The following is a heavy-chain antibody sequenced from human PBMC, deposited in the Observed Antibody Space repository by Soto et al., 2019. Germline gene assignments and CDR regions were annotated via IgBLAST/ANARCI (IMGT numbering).Heavy chain of an antibody. D-gene: IGHD2-2*02. CDR3: ARLRYCSSTSCYTPFDI. Sequence: AGESLKISCKGSGYSFTSYWIGWVRQMPGKGLEWMGIIYPGDSDTRYSPSFQGQVTTSADKSISTAYLQWSSLKASDTAMYYCARLRYCSSTSCYTPFDIWGQGTMVTVSS. J-gene: IGHJ3*02. CDR2: IYPGDSDT. CDR1: GYSFTSYW. V-gene: IGHV5-51*01.